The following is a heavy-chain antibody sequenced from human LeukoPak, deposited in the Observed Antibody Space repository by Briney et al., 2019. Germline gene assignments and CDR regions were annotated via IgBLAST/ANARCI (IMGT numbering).Heavy chain of an antibody. V-gene: IGHV3-21*01. D-gene: IGHD4-17*01. J-gene: IGHJ4*02. Sequence: GGSLRLSCAASGFTFSSYSMNWVRQAPGKGLEWVSSISSSSSYIYYADSVKGRFTISRDNSKNTLYLQMNSLRAEDTAVYYCARDPVIDTVTTANYWGQGTLVTVSS. CDR1: GFTFSSYS. CDR2: ISSSSSYI. CDR3: ARDPVIDTVTTANY.